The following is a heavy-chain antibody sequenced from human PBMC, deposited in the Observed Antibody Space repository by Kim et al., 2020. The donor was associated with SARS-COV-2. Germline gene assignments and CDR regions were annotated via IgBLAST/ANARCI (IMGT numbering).Heavy chain of an antibody. CDR2: ISYDGSNK. J-gene: IGHJ3*02. V-gene: IGHV3-30*04. D-gene: IGHD3-22*01. CDR3: ARDLIVVVVSAFDI. Sequence: REAPGKGLEWVAVISYDGSNKYYADSVKGRFTISRDNSKNTLYLQMNSLRAEDTAVYYCARDLIVVVVSAFDIWGQGTMVTVSS.